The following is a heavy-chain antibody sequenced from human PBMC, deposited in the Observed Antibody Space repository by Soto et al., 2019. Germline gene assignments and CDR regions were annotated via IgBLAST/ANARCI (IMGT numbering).Heavy chain of an antibody. CDR3: AGGCTYGNFDYFDY. CDR1: GFTFSSYW. J-gene: IGHJ4*02. V-gene: IGHV3-74*01. D-gene: IGHD3-10*01. CDR2: INSGGGTT. Sequence: PGGSLRLSCAASGFTFSSYWMHWFRQAQGKGLVWVSRINSGGGTTTYADSVKGRFTISRDNAKNTLYLQMNGLRAEDTAVYYCAGGCTYGNFDYFDYWGQGTQVIVSS.